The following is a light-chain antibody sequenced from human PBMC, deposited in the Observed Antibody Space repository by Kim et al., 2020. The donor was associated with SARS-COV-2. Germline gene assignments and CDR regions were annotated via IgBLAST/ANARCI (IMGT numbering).Light chain of an antibody. CDR3: AAWDDSLNGYA. Sequence: QSVLTQSPSASGTPGQRVTISCSGSSFNIGRNSVNWYQQLPGTAPKLLIYSNNQRPLGVPDRFSASKSGTSASLAISGLQSEDEADYYCAAWDDSLNGYAFATGNKVTVL. CDR2: SNN. V-gene: IGLV1-44*01. J-gene: IGLJ1*01. CDR1: SFNIGRNS.